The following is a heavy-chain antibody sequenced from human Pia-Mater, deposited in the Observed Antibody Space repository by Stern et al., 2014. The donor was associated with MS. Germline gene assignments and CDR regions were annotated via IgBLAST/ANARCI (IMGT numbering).Heavy chain of an antibody. CDR3: AKEPEYYGLDV. CDR1: GFTFSIYG. CDR2: ISYDGKNK. Sequence: VQLVESGGGEVQPGRSLRLSCAASGFTFSIYGMHWVRQAPGKGLEWVAIISYDGKNKYYADSVKGRFTISRNNSKKTLYLQMNSLRAEDTAVYHCAKEPEYYGLDVWGQGTTVTVS. V-gene: IGHV3-30*18. J-gene: IGHJ6*02.